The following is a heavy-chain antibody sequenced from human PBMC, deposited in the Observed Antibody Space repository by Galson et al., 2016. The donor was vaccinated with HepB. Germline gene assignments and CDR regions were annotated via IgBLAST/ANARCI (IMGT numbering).Heavy chain of an antibody. J-gene: IGHJ6*02. CDR3: ARDPDTASKVDV. CDR2: ISSGGGPT. CDR1: GFRFSDHY. V-gene: IGHV3-11*01. D-gene: IGHD5-18*01. Sequence: SLRLSCAASGFRFSDHYMSWIRQVPGKGLESIARISSGGGPTYYAESVRGRFTISRDDAKNSLYLQLNSLRAGDTAVYFCARDPDTASKVDVWGQGTSGSVSS.